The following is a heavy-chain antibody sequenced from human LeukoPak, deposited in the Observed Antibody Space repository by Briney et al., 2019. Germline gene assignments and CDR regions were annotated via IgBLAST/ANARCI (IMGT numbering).Heavy chain of an antibody. CDR2: IYTSGST. J-gene: IGHJ3*02. CDR1: GGSISSGSYY. Sequence: PSETLSLTCTVSGGSISSGSYYWSWIRQPAGKGLEWIGRIYTSGSTNYNPSLKSRVTISVDTSKNQFSLKLSSVTAADTAVYYCARDFRIDAFDIWGQGTMVTVSS. CDR3: ARDFRIDAFDI. V-gene: IGHV4-61*02. D-gene: IGHD1-14*01.